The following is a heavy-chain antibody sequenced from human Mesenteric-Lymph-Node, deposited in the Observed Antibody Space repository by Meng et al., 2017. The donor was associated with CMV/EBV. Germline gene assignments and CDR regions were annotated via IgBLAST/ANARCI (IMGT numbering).Heavy chain of an antibody. V-gene: IGHV3-53*01. D-gene: IGHD3-3*01. J-gene: IGHJ4*02. CDR3: ARDSNFGVVLDH. CDR1: GLTVSGNN. Sequence: GESLKISCAASGLTVSGNNMNWVRQAPGKGLEWVSVIYSGGTTDYADSVKGRFSCSRDNSKNTVYLQMNSLSAEDTAVYYCARDSNFGVVLDHWGQGTLVTVSS. CDR2: IYSGGTT.